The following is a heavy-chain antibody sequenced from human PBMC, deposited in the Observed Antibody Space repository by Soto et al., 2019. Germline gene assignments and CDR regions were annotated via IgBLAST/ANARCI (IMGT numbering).Heavy chain of an antibody. V-gene: IGHV3-74*01. CDR2: INSDGSST. CDR3: AREWELLGYFDY. D-gene: IGHD1-26*01. J-gene: IGHJ4*02. CDR1: GFTFSSYW. Sequence: GGSLRLSCAASGFTFSSYWMHWVRQAPGKGLVWVSGINSDGSSTSYADSVKGRFTISRDNSKNTLYLQMNSLRAEDTAVYYCAREWELLGYFDYWGQGTLVTSPQ.